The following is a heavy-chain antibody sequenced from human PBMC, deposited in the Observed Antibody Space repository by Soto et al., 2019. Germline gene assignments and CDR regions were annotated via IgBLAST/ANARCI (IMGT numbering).Heavy chain of an antibody. D-gene: IGHD3-10*01. Sequence: QVQLVQSGAEMKEPGDSVRVSCEASGYTFTSYYIHWVRQAPGQGLEWMGWINPKFGDTTYAQDFQGRVSMTRDMSISTVYMEMSRLTSNDTAIYYCARNMDYYYGPGSGNGRGFWGQGTTVTDFS. CDR1: GYTFTSYY. V-gene: IGHV1-2*02. J-gene: IGHJ6*02. CDR2: INPKFGDT. CDR3: ARNMDYYYGPGSGNGRGF.